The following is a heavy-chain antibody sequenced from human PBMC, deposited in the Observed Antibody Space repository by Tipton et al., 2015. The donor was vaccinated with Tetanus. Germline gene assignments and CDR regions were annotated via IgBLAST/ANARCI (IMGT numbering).Heavy chain of an antibody. J-gene: IGHJ4*02. D-gene: IGHD3-3*01. Sequence: LRLSCSVSGASISSYYWNWIRQVPGKGLEWIGYTHHSGNTNYNPSLSGRVTTSVDTSKNQFSLKMSSVTAADTAVYYCARANYDFPKKGPFDSWGQGTLVIVSS. CDR3: ARANYDFPKKGPFDS. CDR2: THHSGNT. CDR1: GASISSYY. V-gene: IGHV4-59*01.